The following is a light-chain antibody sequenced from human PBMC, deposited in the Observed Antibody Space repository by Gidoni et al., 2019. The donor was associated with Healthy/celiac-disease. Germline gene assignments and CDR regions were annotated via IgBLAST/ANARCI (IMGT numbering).Light chain of an antibody. V-gene: IGKV1-39*01. CDR3: QQSYSTLWT. CDR1: QSISSY. Sequence: DLQMTQSPSSLSASVGDRVTITCLASQSISSYLNWYQQKPGKAPQLLIYAASSLQSGVPSRFSGSGSGTDFTLTISSLQPEDFATYYCQQSYSTLWTFGQGTKVEIK. J-gene: IGKJ1*01. CDR2: AAS.